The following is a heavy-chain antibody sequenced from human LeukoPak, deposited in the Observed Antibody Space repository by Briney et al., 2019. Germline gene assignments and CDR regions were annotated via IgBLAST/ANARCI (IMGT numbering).Heavy chain of an antibody. D-gene: IGHD5-24*01. V-gene: IGHV3-64*01. Sequence: GGSLRLSCAASGFTFSSYAMHWVHQAPGKGLEYVSAISSNGGSTYYANSVKGRFTISRDNSKNTLYLQMGSLRAEDMAVYYCARATRWLQFIPDYWGQGTLVTVSS. CDR2: ISSNGGST. CDR3: ARATRWLQFIPDY. J-gene: IGHJ4*02. CDR1: GFTFSSYA.